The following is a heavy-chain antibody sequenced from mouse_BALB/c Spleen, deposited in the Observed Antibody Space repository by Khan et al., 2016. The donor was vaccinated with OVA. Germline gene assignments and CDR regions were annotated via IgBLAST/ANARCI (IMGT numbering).Heavy chain of an antibody. D-gene: IGHD2-10*02. CDR2: ISNGGGNT. V-gene: IGHV5-12*02. Sequence: EVELVESGGGLVQPGGSLKLSCATSGFTFSDYYMYWFRQTPEKRLEWVAYISNGGGNTYYPDTVKGRFTISRDHAKNTPYLQLSRLRSDDTALYYCARNGYGKGDAMDYWGQGTSVTVSS. CDR1: GFTFSDYY. J-gene: IGHJ4*01. CDR3: ARNGYGKGDAMDY.